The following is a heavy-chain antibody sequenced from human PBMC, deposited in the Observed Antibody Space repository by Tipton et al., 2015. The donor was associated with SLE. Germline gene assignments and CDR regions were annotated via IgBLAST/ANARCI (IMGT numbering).Heavy chain of an antibody. D-gene: IGHD3-22*01. CDR3: ARDKGRRGTMIVPSGAFDI. CDR2: IYYSGST. J-gene: IGHJ3*02. Sequence: TLSLTCAVYGGSFSGYYWTWIRQPPGKGLEWIGYIYYSGSTYYNPSLKSRVTISVDTSKNQFSLKLSSVTAADTAVYYCARDKGRRGTMIVPSGAFDIWGQGTMVTVSS. V-gene: IGHV4-34*09. CDR1: GGSFSGYY.